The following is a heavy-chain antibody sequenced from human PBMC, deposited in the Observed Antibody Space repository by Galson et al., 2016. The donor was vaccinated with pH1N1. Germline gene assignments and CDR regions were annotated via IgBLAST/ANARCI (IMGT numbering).Heavy chain of an antibody. V-gene: IGHV3-7*01. Sequence: SLRLSCAASGFTFGGYWMTWVRQAPGKGLEWVANIKRDGSVKNYVDPVRGRFAISRDNAKNSLYLEMNNLRAEDTAVYYCARDSSPNDYRGFLDALDCWGQGTLVTVSS. CDR1: GFTFGGYW. D-gene: IGHD4-23*01. J-gene: IGHJ4*02. CDR3: ARDSSPNDYRGFLDALDC. CDR2: IKRDGSVK.